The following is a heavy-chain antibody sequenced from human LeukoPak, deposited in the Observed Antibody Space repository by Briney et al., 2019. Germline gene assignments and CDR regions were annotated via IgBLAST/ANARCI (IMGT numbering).Heavy chain of an antibody. CDR2: ISSSGSTI. CDR1: GFTFSSYE. Sequence: GGSLRLSCAASGFTFSSYEMNWVRQAPGKGLEWVSYISSSGSTIYYADSVKGRFIISRDNAKNSLYLQMNSLRAEDTAVYYCARDPGDAFDIWGQGTMVTVSS. V-gene: IGHV3-48*03. J-gene: IGHJ3*02. CDR3: ARDPGDAFDI.